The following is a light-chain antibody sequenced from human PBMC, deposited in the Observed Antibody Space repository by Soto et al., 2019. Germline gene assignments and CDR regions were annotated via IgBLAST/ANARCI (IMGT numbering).Light chain of an antibody. Sequence: EVVLTQSPATLSLSPGERAFLSCRASHNVGYDLAWYQQRPGQAPRLLISDAFNRATGIPARFSGSGSGTDFTLTISSLQPEDFAVYYCQQHNGWPLTFGGGTKVEI. CDR2: DAF. CDR3: QQHNGWPLT. CDR1: HNVGYD. V-gene: IGKV3-11*01. J-gene: IGKJ4*01.